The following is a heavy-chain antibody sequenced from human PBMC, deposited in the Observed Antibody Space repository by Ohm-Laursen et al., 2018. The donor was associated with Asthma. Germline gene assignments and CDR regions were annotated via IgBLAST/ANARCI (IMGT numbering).Heavy chain of an antibody. V-gene: IGHV1-69*01. CDR2: INSVFGTS. D-gene: IGHD2-15*01. Sequence: GSSVKVSCKSLGGTLGTSVIGWVRQAPGQGLEWLGGINSVFGTSTYAQKFHDRFTITADESTSTVYMTLSSLTSDDTAVYYCARVSCNDDICYSLFYNWGQGTLVTVSS. CDR3: ARVSCNDDICYSLFYN. J-gene: IGHJ4*02. CDR1: GGTLGTSV.